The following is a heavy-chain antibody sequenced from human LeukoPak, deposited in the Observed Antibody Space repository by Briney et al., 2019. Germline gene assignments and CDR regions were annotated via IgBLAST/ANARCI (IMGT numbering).Heavy chain of an antibody. CDR3: ARDLNTMIVAADNAFDI. CDR2: INSDGRST. J-gene: IGHJ3*02. CDR1: GFTFSTYW. Sequence: GGSLRLSCAASGFTFSTYWMHWVRQAPGKELVWVSRINSDGRSTGYADSVKGRFTISRDNAKNTLYLEMSSLRAEDTAVYYCARDLNTMIVAADNAFDIWGPGTMVTVSS. D-gene: IGHD3-22*01. V-gene: IGHV3-74*01.